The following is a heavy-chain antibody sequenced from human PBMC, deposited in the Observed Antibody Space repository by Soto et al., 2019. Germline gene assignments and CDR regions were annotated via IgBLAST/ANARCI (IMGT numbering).Heavy chain of an antibody. Sequence: EVQLVESGGGLVQPGGSLKLSCESSGFTFSGSAMHWVRQASGKGLEWVGRIRSKAKSYATVYAESVNGRFTISRDDSNNPAYLQMNSLKTENKAVYYCTRLGIAAAGSDYWGQGTLVTVSS. CDR1: GFTFSGSA. CDR3: TRLGIAAAGSDY. J-gene: IGHJ4*02. V-gene: IGHV3-73*01. D-gene: IGHD6-13*01. CDR2: IRSKAKSYAT.